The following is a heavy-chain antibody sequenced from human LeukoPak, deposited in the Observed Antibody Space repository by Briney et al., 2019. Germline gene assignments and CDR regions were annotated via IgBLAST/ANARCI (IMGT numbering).Heavy chain of an antibody. D-gene: IGHD3-22*01. CDR2: IYSGVGT. CDR3: VRDISGYYFDY. J-gene: IGHJ4*02. Sequence: GGSLRLSCVVSGFTVSSSYMSWVRQAPGKGLEWVSIIYSGVGTYYADSVKGRFTISRDNAKNSLYLQMNSLRAEDTALYYCVRDISGYYFDYWGQGTLVTVSS. CDR1: GFTVSSSY. V-gene: IGHV3-53*01.